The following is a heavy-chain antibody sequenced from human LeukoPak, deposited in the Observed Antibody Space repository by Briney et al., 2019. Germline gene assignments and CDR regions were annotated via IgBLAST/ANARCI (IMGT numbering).Heavy chain of an antibody. V-gene: IGHV1-69*04. CDR3: ARDGIAMVTRNNWFDP. CDR2: IIPILGIA. D-gene: IGHD5-18*01. Sequence: ASVTVSCTASAGTFSSNAISWVRHAPGQGLEWMGRIIPILGIANSSQKFQGRVTITADKSTSTAYMELSSLRSEDTAVYYCARDGIAMVTRNNWFDPWGQGTLVTVSS. CDR1: AGTFSSNA. J-gene: IGHJ5*02.